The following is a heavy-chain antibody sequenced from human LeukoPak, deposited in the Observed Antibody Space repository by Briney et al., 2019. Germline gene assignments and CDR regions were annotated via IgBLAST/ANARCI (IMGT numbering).Heavy chain of an antibody. J-gene: IGHJ4*02. D-gene: IGHD2-15*01. CDR3: ARGSSVVALD. V-gene: IGHV3-74*01. CDR2: ITSEGSST. CDR1: GFTFSSYW. Sequence: GGSLRLSCAASGFTFSSYWMHWVRQVPGKGLVWVSRITSEGSSTSYADSVKGRFTISRDNAKNTLYLQMNSLRAEDTAVYYCARGSSVVALDWGQGTLVAVSS.